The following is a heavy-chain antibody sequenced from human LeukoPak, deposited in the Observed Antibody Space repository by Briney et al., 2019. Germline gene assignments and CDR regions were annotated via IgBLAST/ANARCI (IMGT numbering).Heavy chain of an antibody. D-gene: IGHD5-18*01. CDR2: INAGNGNT. CDR3: ARGGYSYGSDFYYYGMDV. CDR1: GYTFTSYA. J-gene: IGHJ6*02. Sequence: GASVKVSCKASGYTFTSYAMHWVRQAPGQRLEWMGWINAGNGNTKYSQKFQGRVTITRDTSASTAYMELSSLRSEDTAVYYCARGGYSYGSDFYYYGMDVWGQGTTVTVSS. V-gene: IGHV1-3*01.